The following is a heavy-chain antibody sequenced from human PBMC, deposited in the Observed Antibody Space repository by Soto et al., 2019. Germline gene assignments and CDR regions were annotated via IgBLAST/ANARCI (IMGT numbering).Heavy chain of an antibody. Sequence: QVQLVQSGTEVEKPGASVKVSCKASGYSFTSYDINWVRQATGQGLEWRGWMNPNSGNTAYAQKFQGRVTMTRNTSISAAYMELSSLRFEDTAVYYFARVKLDYFDYWGQGTLVTVSS. J-gene: IGHJ4*02. CDR3: ARVKLDYFDY. V-gene: IGHV1-8*01. CDR2: MNPNSGNT. CDR1: GYSFTSYD.